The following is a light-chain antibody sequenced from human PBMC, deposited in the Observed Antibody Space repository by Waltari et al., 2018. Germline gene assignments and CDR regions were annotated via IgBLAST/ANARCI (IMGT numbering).Light chain of an antibody. V-gene: IGKV3-20*01. Sequence: EIVLTQSPGTLSLSPGERATLSCRTSQSVSSHYLAWYQQKPGQAPRLLIYGASSRATGIPDRFRGSGSGTDFTLTISGLEPEDFAVYCCQQYGYSPRTFGQGTRVEIK. J-gene: IGKJ1*01. CDR2: GAS. CDR3: QQYGYSPRT. CDR1: QSVSSHY.